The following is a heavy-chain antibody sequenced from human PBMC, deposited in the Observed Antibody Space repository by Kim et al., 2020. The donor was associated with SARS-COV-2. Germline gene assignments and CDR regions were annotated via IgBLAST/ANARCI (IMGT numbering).Heavy chain of an antibody. V-gene: IGHV4-30-4*01. J-gene: IGHJ4*02. CDR3: ARFRQSVVPAAMYFDY. CDR1: GGSISSGDYY. D-gene: IGHD2-2*01. CDR2: IYYSGST. Sequence: SETLSLTCTVSGGSISSGDYYWIWIRQPPGKGLEWIGYIYYSGSTYYNPSLKSRVTISVDTSKNQFSLKLSSVTAADTAVYYCARFRQSVVPAAMYFDYWGQGTLVTVSS.